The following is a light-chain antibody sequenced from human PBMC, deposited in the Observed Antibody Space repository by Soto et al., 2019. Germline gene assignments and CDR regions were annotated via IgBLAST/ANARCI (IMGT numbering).Light chain of an antibody. J-gene: IGKJ4*01. CDR1: QSVSSSY. V-gene: IGKV3-20*01. Sequence: EIVMAQSPATLSVSPGERATLSCRASQSVSSSYLAWYQQKPGQAPRLLIYGASSRATGIPDRFNGSGSGTDFTLTISRLEPEDFAVYYCQQYSSSPLTFGGGTKVDI. CDR3: QQYSSSPLT. CDR2: GAS.